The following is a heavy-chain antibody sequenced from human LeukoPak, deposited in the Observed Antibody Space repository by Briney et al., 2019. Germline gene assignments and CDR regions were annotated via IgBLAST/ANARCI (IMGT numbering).Heavy chain of an antibody. J-gene: IGHJ4*02. V-gene: IGHV1-69*05. CDR3: ASYCSGGSCYHTDY. D-gene: IGHD2-15*01. CDR1: GGTFSSYA. CDR2: IIPIFGTA. Sequence: ASVKVSCKASGGTFSSYATSWVRQAPGQGLEWMGRIIPIFGTANYAQKFQGRVTITTDESTSTAYMELSSLRSEDTAVYYCASYCSGGSCYHTDYWGQGTLVTVSS.